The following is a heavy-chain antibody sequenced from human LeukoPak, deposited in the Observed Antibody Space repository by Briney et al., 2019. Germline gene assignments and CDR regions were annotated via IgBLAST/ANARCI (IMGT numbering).Heavy chain of an antibody. CDR2: INHSGST. J-gene: IGHJ6*03. Sequence: PSETLSLTCAVYGGSFSGYYWSWIRQPPGKGLEWIGEINHSGSTNYNPSLKSRVTISVDTSKNQFSLKLSSVTAADTAVYYCAREIRGYSGYGYYYYYMDVWGKGTTVTVSS. CDR3: AREIRGYSGYGYYYYYMDV. V-gene: IGHV4-34*01. CDR1: GGSFSGYY. D-gene: IGHD5-12*01.